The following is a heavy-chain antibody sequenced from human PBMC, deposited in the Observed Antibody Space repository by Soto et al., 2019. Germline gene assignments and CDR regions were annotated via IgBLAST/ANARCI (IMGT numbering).Heavy chain of an antibody. CDR3: ARSGDNYNRLDY. D-gene: IGHD1-1*01. J-gene: IGHJ4*02. Sequence: LRLSFECSGFTFSDYYISWIRQAPGKGLEWISYSSNSGTFSRYADSVKGRFSISRDNTKNLLYLQMNSLRAEDTAVYYCARSGDNYNRLDYWGQGTPVTVSS. CDR1: GFTFSDYY. CDR2: SSNSGTFS. V-gene: IGHV3-11*06.